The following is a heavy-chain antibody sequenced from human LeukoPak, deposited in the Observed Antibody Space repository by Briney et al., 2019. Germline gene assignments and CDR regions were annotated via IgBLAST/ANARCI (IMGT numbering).Heavy chain of an antibody. CDR1: GGTFSSYA. D-gene: IGHD6-13*01. CDR2: IIPIFGTA. Sequence: SVEVSCKASGGTFSSYAISWVRQAPGQGLEWMGGIIPIFGTANYAQKFQGRVTITTDESTSTAYMELSSLRSEDTAVYYCATGGIAAAGTGAFDIWGQGTMVTVSS. CDR3: ATGGIAAAGTGAFDI. V-gene: IGHV1-69*05. J-gene: IGHJ3*02.